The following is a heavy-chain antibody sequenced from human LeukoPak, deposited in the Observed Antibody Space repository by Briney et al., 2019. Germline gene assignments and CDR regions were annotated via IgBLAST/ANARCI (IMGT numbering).Heavy chain of an antibody. CDR3: AKALTNLAPRVGWHFDL. CDR1: GFTFDDYA. CDR2: ISWNSGSI. V-gene: IGHV3-9*01. D-gene: IGHD1-14*01. Sequence: GGSLRLSCAASGFTFDDYAMHWVRQAPGKGLEWVSGISWNSGSIAYADSVKGRFTISRDNAKNSLYLQMNSLRAEDTALYYCAKALTNLAPRVGWHFDLWGRGTLVTVSS. J-gene: IGHJ2*01.